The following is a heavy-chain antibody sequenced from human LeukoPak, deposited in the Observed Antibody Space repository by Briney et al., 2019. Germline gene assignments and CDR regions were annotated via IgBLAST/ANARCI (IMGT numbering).Heavy chain of an antibody. J-gene: IGHJ4*02. V-gene: IGHV1-8*01. Sequence: ASVKVSCKASGYPFTTYDINWVRQAPGQGLEWVAWMNPNSGGTVYAQKFQGRVTLARDTSIGTAYMELNSLRSDDTAVYYCARDSGSGSWSVYWGQGTLVTVSS. D-gene: IGHD1-26*01. CDR2: MNPNSGGT. CDR3: ARDSGSGSWSVY. CDR1: GYPFTTYD.